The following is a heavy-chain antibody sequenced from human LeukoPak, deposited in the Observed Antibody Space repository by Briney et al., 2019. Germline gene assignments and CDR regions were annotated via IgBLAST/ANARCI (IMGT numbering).Heavy chain of an antibody. CDR3: ARHGGLWFGEMDV. CDR1: GGSFSGYY. CDR2: INHSGST. Sequence: PSETLSLTCALYGGSFSGYYWSWIRQPPGKGLEWIGEINHSGSTNYNPSLKSRVTISVDTSKNQFSLKLSSVTAADTAVYYCARHGGLWFGEMDVWGKGTTVTISS. J-gene: IGHJ6*04. D-gene: IGHD3-10*01. V-gene: IGHV4-34*01.